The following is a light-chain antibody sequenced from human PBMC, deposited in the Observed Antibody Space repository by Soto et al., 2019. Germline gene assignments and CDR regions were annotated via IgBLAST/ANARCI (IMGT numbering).Light chain of an antibody. CDR3: QQYGSSPPIT. CDR2: GAS. V-gene: IGKV3-15*01. Sequence: IVITQAPSTLSVSPGARATLSCRASQSVSSNLAWYHQKPDQAPMLLSYGASTRATGIAAMCSGSASGTDFTLTISRLEPEDFAVYYRQQYGSSPPITFGQGTRLEIK. CDR1: QSVSSN. J-gene: IGKJ5*01.